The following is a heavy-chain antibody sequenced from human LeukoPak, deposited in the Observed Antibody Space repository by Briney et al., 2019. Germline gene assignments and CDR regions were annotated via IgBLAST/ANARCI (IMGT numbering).Heavy chain of an antibody. J-gene: IGHJ4*02. CDR3: ATVTYDSSGYYYPFFDY. V-gene: IGHV1-24*01. CDR2: FDPEDGET. Sequence: ASVKVSCKVSGYTLTELSMYWVRQAPGKGLEWMGGFDPEDGETIYAQKFQGRVTMTEDTSTDTAYMELSSLRSEDTAVYYCATVTYDSSGYYYPFFDYWGQGTLVTVSS. D-gene: IGHD3-22*01. CDR1: GYTLTELS.